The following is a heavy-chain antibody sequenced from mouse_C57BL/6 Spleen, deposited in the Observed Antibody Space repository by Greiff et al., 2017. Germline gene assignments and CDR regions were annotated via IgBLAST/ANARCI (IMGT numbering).Heavy chain of an antibody. Sequence: QVQLKQPGAELVRPGSSVKLSCKASGYTFTSYWMDWVKQRPGQGLEWIGNIYPSDSETHYNQKFKDKATLTVDKSSSTAYMQLSSLTSEDSAVYYCARRDYYGSSLYWYFDVWGTGTTVTVSS. V-gene: IGHV1-61*01. D-gene: IGHD1-1*01. CDR2: IYPSDSET. CDR3: ARRDYYGSSLYWYFDV. CDR1: GYTFTSYW. J-gene: IGHJ1*03.